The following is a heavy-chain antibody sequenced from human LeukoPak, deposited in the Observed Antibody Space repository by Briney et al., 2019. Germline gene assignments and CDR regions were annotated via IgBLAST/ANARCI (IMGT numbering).Heavy chain of an antibody. J-gene: IGHJ3*02. Sequence: SQTLSLTCTVSGGSISSGSYYWSWIRQPAGKGLEWIGRIYTSGSTNYNPSLKSRVTISVDMSKNQFSLKLSSVTAADTAVYYCARDGYNWIYGAFDIWGQGTMVTVSS. V-gene: IGHV4-61*02. CDR3: ARDGYNWIYGAFDI. CDR2: IYTSGST. D-gene: IGHD1-7*01. CDR1: GGSISSGSYY.